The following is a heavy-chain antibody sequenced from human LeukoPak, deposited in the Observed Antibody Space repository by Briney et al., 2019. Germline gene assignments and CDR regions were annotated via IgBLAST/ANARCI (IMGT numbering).Heavy chain of an antibody. J-gene: IGHJ5*02. CDR2: IYYSETT. Sequence: SETLSLTCTLSGGSISSGDYYWSWLRQPPGTGLEWIGYIYYSETTYYNPSLKSRVTISVATSKNQFSLKLGSVTAADTAVYYCARDSRDSSSWNIWFDPWGQGTLVTVSS. V-gene: IGHV4-30-4*08. CDR3: ARDSRDSSSWNIWFDP. CDR1: GGSISSGDYY. D-gene: IGHD6-13*01.